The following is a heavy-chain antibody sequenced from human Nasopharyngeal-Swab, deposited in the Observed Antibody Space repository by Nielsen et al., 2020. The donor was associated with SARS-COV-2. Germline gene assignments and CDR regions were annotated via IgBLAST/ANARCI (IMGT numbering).Heavy chain of an antibody. CDR2: IKQEGSEI. CDR3: ARLKYDFWNGPPEDY. J-gene: IGHJ4*02. Sequence: GGSLRLSCAASGFTVTNNYMTWVRQVPGKGLEWVANIKQEGSEIYYVDSLKGRFTISRDNAKNSLYLQMNSLRAEDTAVYYCARLKYDFWNGPPEDYWGQGTLVTVSS. V-gene: IGHV3-7*01. D-gene: IGHD3-3*01. CDR1: GFTVTNNY.